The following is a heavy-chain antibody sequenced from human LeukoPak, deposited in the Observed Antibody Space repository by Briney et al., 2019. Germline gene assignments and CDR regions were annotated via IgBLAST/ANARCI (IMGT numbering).Heavy chain of an antibody. D-gene: IGHD3-22*01. V-gene: IGHV4-39*07. CDR2: IYYSGST. Sequence: PSETLSLTCTVSGGSISSSSYYWGWIRQPPGKGLEWIGSIYYSGSTYYNPSLKSRVTISVDTSKNQFSLKLSSVTAADTAVYYCARGPYYFDSSTFAFDIWGQGTMVTVSS. CDR3: ARGPYYFDSSTFAFDI. J-gene: IGHJ3*02. CDR1: GGSISSSSYY.